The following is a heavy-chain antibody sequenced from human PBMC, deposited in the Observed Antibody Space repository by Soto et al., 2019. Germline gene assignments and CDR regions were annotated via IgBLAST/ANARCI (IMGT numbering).Heavy chain of an antibody. CDR1: GGSFSGYY. CDR3: ARGAPNYYDSSGYYREEDY. D-gene: IGHD3-22*01. V-gene: IGHV4-34*01. J-gene: IGHJ4*02. Sequence: SETLSLTCAVYGGSFSGYYWSWIRQPPGKGLEWIGEINHSGSTNYNPSLKSRVTISVDTSKNQFSLKLSSVTAADTAVYYCARGAPNYYDSSGYYREEDYWGQGTLVTVSS. CDR2: INHSGST.